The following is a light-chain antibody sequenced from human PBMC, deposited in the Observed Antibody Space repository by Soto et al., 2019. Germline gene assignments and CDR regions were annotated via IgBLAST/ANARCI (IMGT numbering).Light chain of an antibody. Sequence: DIQMTQSPSTLSASVGDRVTITCRASQSISNWLAWYQQKPGKAPKLLIYKASTLESGVPSRFSGSGSGTEFTLTISSLQPDVFATYSCQQYNSYSRTFGQGTKVEIK. CDR3: QQYNSYSRT. CDR1: QSISNW. J-gene: IGKJ1*01. V-gene: IGKV1-5*03. CDR2: KAS.